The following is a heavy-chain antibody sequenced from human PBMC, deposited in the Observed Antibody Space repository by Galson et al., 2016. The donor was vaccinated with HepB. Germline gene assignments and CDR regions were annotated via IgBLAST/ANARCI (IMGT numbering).Heavy chain of an antibody. CDR1: GYTLTELS. V-gene: IGHV1-24*01. CDR2: FYPEDGET. Sequence: SVKVSCKVSGYTLTELSMHWVRQAPGKGLEWMGGFYPEDGETIYAQKFQGRVTMTEDTSTDTAYMELSSSVTAADTAVYYCARNFGKTQGYWGQGTLVTVSS. J-gene: IGHJ4*02. D-gene: IGHD3-10*01. CDR3: ARNFGKTQGY.